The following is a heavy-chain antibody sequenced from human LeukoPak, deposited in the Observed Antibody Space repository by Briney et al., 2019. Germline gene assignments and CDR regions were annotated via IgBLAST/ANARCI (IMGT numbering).Heavy chain of an antibody. D-gene: IGHD3-22*01. Sequence: PGGSLRLSCAASGFTFSSYAMSWVPQAPGKGLEWVSAISGSGGSTYYADSVKGRFTISRDNSKNTLYLQMNSLRAEDTAVYYCATSDYYDSSGYFYWGQGTLVTVSS. CDR3: ATSDYYDSSGYFY. J-gene: IGHJ4*02. CDR1: GFTFSSYA. CDR2: ISGSGGST. V-gene: IGHV3-23*01.